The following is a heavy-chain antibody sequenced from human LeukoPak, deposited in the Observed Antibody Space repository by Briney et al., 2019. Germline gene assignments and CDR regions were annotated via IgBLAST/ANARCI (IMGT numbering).Heavy chain of an antibody. Sequence: SVKVSCNASGDIFNSYSVSWVRQAPGQGLEWMGDIIPIFGSTNYAQKFQGRVTITTDQSTRTAYMELNSLSSDDTAVYYCAREGVGGYCSGGSCYSMDVWGQGTTVTVSS. J-gene: IGHJ6*02. CDR3: AREGVGGYCSGGSCYSMDV. V-gene: IGHV1-69*05. D-gene: IGHD2-15*01. CDR1: GDIFNSYS. CDR2: IIPIFGST.